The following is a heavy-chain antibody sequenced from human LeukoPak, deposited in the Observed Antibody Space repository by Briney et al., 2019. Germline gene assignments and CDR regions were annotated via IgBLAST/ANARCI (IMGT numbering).Heavy chain of an antibody. Sequence: ASVKVSCKASGYTFSSYAMNWVRQSPGQGLEWMGIINPSGGSTSYAQKFQGRVTMTRDMSTSTVYMELSSLRSEDTAVYYCARCNYYDSSGPKVYFDYWGQGTLVTVSS. CDR2: INPSGGST. J-gene: IGHJ4*02. V-gene: IGHV1-46*01. D-gene: IGHD3-22*01. CDR1: GYTFSSYA. CDR3: ARCNYYDSSGPKVYFDY.